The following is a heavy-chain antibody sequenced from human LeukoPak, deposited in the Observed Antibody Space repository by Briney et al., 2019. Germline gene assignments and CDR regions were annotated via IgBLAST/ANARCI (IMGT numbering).Heavy chain of an antibody. CDR1: GGSFSGYY. D-gene: IGHD2-2*01. Sequence: SETLSLTCAVYGGSFSGYYWGWIRQPPGKGLEWIGEINHSGSTNYNPSLKSRVTISVDTSKNQFSLKLSSVTAADTAVYYCARNPGRGDIVVVPAARNRNYFDYWGQGTLVTVSS. J-gene: IGHJ4*02. V-gene: IGHV4-34*01. CDR2: INHSGST. CDR3: ARNPGRGDIVVVPAARNRNYFDY.